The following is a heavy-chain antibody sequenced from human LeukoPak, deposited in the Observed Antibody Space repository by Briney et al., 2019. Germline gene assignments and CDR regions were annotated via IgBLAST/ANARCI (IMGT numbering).Heavy chain of an antibody. V-gene: IGHV3-11*01. D-gene: IGHD6-19*01. CDR2: ISSSGSTR. Sequence: GSLRLSCAASGFTFSDYYMNWMRQAPGQGLEWVSHISSSGSTRYYADSVKGRFTISRDNAKNSLYLQMNSLRAEDTAVYYCARDDGWYDYWGQGTLVTVSS. J-gene: IGHJ4*02. CDR1: GFTFSDYY. CDR3: ARDDGWYDY.